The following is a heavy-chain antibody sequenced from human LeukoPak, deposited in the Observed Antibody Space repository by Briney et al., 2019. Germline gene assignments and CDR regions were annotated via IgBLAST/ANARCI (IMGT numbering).Heavy chain of an antibody. CDR3: ARSTVTRDLDY. J-gene: IGHJ4*02. CDR1: GGSISSSTFY. Sequence: PSETLSLTCTVSGGSISSSTFYWGWIRQPPGKGLEWIGTIYYSGSTFYNPSLKSRVTISVDTSKNQFSLKLSSLTAADTAVYYCARSTVTRDLDYWGQGTLVTVSS. D-gene: IGHD4-17*01. CDR2: IYYSGST. V-gene: IGHV4-39*07.